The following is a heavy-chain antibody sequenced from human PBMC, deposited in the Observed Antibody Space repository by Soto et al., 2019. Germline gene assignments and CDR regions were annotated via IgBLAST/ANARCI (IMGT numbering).Heavy chain of an antibody. D-gene: IGHD2-21*02. CDR2: ISSSSYI. V-gene: IGHV3-21*01. CDR1: GFTFSSYT. J-gene: IGHJ4*02. Sequence: EVQLVESGGGLVKPGGSLRLSCAASGFTFSSYTMKWVRQAPGKGLEWVASISSSSYIKYADSVKGRFTISRDNAKNSLYLQMNSRRAEDTAVYYCARGDVVVLTATSNFDYWGQGTLVTVSS. CDR3: ARGDVVVLTATSNFDY.